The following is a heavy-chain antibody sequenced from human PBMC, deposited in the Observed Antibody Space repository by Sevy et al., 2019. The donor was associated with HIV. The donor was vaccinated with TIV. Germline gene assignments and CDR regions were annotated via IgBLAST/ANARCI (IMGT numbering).Heavy chain of an antibody. D-gene: IGHD3-22*01. V-gene: IGHV3-73*01. CDR2: IRSKANSYAT. Sequence: GGSLRLSCAASGFTFSGSAMHWVRQASGKGLEWVGRIRSKANSYATAYAASVKGRFTISRDDSKNTAYRKMNSLKTKDTAAYYCTRQPDLYDSSGYYLGRGRYYYYGMDVWGQGTMVTVSS. J-gene: IGHJ6*02. CDR1: GFTFSGSA. CDR3: TRQPDLYDSSGYYLGRGRYYYYGMDV.